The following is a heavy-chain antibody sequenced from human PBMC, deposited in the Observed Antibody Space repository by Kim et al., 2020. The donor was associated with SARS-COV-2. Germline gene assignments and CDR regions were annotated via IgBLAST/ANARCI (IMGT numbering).Heavy chain of an antibody. V-gene: IGHV4-34*01. D-gene: IGHD3-10*01. Sequence: RVTISVDTSKNQFSLKLSSVTAADTAVYYCAREFGLYYYGSDGFFNWFDPWGQGTLVTVSS. J-gene: IGHJ5*02. CDR3: AREFGLYYYGSDGFFNWFDP.